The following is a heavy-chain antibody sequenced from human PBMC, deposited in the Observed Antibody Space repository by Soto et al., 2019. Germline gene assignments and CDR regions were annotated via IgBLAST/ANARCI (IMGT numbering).Heavy chain of an antibody. D-gene: IGHD3-22*01. CDR3: VKDRDSNRWPSRDG. CDR1: GYTFTRNG. J-gene: IGHJ6*02. CDR2: ISPNSGNI. V-gene: IGHV1-18*01. Sequence: QVHLVQSGAEVKKPGASVNVSCKTSGYTFTRNGISWVRQAPGQGLEWMGWISPNSGNIKYAQKLQGRVIMTTDTSTSTAYMELRSLRSDDTAVYYCVKDRDSNRWPSRDGWGPGTTVTVS.